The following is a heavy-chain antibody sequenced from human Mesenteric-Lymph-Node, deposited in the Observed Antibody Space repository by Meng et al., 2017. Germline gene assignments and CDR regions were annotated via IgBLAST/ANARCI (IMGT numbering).Heavy chain of an antibody. V-gene: IGHV4-34*01. J-gene: IGHJ4*02. CDR1: GGSFSGYY. CDR2: INHSGST. CDR3: ARRPTGIDY. Sequence: QVKLPQWGAVLLKPSETLSLTCAVYGGSFSGYYWSWIRQPPGKGLEWIGEINHSGSTNYNPSLKSRVTISVDTSKNQFSLKLSSVTAADTAVYYCARRPTGIDYWGQGTLVTVSS. D-gene: IGHD2-8*02.